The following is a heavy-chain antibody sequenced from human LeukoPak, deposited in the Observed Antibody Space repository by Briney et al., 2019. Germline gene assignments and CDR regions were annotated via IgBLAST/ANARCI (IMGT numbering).Heavy chain of an antibody. V-gene: IGHV3-48*03. CDR3: ARGEDGYNSDY. J-gene: IGHJ4*02. CDR2: ISSSGNTI. D-gene: IGHD5-24*01. Sequence: GGSLRLSCAASGFTFSSYEMNWVRQAPGKGLEGVSYISSSGNTIYYADSVKGRFTISRDNAKNSLYLQMNSLRAGDTAVYYCARGEDGYNSDYWGQGTLVTVSS. CDR1: GFTFSSYE.